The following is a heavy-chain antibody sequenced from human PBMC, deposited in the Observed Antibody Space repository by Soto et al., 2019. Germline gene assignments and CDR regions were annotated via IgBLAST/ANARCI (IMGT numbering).Heavy chain of an antibody. CDR3: ARADGDYFDY. D-gene: IGHD4-17*01. CDR1: GGSISSYY. Sequence: SETLSLTCTVSGGSISSYYWSWIRQPPGKGLEWIGYIYYSGSTNYNPSLKSRVTISVDTSKNQFSLKLSSVTAADTAVYYCARADGDYFDYWGQGTLVTVSS. J-gene: IGHJ4*02. CDR2: IYYSGST. V-gene: IGHV4-59*01.